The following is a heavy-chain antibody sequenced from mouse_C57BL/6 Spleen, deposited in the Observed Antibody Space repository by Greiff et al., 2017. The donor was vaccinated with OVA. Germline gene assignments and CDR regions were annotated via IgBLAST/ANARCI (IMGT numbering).Heavy chain of an antibody. CDR2: INPASGGT. CDR3: AITDGYAVDY. V-gene: IGHV1-54*01. D-gene: IGHD4-1*01. J-gene: IGHJ4*01. Sequence: QVQLQQSGAELVRPGTSVKVSCKASGYAFTNYLMHWVKQRPGQGLEWIGVINPASGGTNYTQKFKGKATLTADKSSSTAYMQLSSLTSEDSAVYCCAITDGYAVDYWGQGTSVTVSS. CDR1: GYAFTNYL.